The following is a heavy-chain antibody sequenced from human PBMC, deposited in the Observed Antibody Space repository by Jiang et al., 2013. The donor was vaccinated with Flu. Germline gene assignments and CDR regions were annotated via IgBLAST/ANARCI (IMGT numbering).Heavy chain of an antibody. Sequence: KPSETLSLTCAVYGGSFSGYYWSWIRQPPGKGLEWIGEINHSGSTNYNPSLKSRVTISVDTSKNQFSLKLSSVTAADTAVYYCARVPRRFGITGTTYYFDYWGQGTLVTVSS. CDR2: INHSGST. CDR3: ARVPRRFGITGTTYYFDY. V-gene: IGHV4-34*01. CDR1: GGSFSGYY. J-gene: IGHJ4*02. D-gene: IGHD1/OR15-1a*01.